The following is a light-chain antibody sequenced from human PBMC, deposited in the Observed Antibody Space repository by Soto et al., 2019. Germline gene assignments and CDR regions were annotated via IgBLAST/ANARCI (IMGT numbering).Light chain of an antibody. CDR3: QQYGSSPT. Sequence: IVLTQSPDTLSLSPGERATLSCGASQSVNNYYLAWYQQKPGQAPRLLIYDASTRATGIPDRFSGSGSGTDFTLTISRRDPEDFAVYYCQQYGSSPTFGQGTKAEIK. V-gene: IGKV3-20*01. J-gene: IGKJ1*01. CDR2: DAS. CDR1: QSVNNYY.